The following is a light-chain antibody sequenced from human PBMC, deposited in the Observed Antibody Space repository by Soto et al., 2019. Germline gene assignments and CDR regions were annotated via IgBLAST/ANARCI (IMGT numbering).Light chain of an antibody. CDR1: QSVSASY. V-gene: IGKV3-11*01. J-gene: IGKJ1*01. Sequence: ELVLTQSPGTLSLSPGERGTLSCRASQSVSASYVACYQQKPAQAPRLLIYGASNSATRIPARYSGSGSGTDFTLTISSLEPEDFAVYYCQQRSNWPRTFGQGT. CDR3: QQRSNWPRT. CDR2: GAS.